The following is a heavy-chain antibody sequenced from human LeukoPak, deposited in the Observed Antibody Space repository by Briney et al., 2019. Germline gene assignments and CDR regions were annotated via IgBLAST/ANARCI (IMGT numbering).Heavy chain of an antibody. D-gene: IGHD2-8*01. J-gene: IGHJ4*02. Sequence: TGGSLRLSCVVSGLTSTGYSMTWVRQAPGKGLEWVSSISSSSDYIFYADSVKGRFTISRDNAKNSLYPQMNSLRAEDTAVYYCTRGTDGLWDFWGQGTLVTVSS. V-gene: IGHV3-21*06. CDR1: GLTSTGYS. CDR3: TRGTDGLWDF. CDR2: ISSSSDYI.